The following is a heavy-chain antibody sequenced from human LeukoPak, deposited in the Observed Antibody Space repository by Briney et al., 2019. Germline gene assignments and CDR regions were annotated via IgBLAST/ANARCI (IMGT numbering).Heavy chain of an antibody. CDR3: VIQGKPQASTLYDL. V-gene: IGHV3-30*03. Sequence: GGSLRLSCAASGDTLSSYGLHWVRQAPGKGLEWVAVISYEGGTQHYADSVKGRFIISRDNPRNTLYLQTNILRTEDTAVYCCVIQGKPQASTLYDLWGQGTQVIVSS. CDR1: GDTLSSYG. J-gene: IGHJ5*02. CDR2: ISYEGGTQ. D-gene: IGHD2-15*01.